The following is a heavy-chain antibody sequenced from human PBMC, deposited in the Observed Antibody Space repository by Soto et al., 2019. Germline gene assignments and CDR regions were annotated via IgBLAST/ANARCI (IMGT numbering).Heavy chain of an antibody. J-gene: IGHJ6*02. CDR2: IYPGDSDT. CDR3: ARQEGAPVLFYYGMDV. Sequence: PGESLKISCKGSGYNFTNYWIGRVRQMPGKGLEWMGIIYPGDSDTRYSPSFQGQVTISADKSISAAYLQWSSLKASDTAMYYCARQEGAPVLFYYGMDVWGQGTTVTVSS. D-gene: IGHD1-26*01. V-gene: IGHV5-51*01. CDR1: GYNFTNYW.